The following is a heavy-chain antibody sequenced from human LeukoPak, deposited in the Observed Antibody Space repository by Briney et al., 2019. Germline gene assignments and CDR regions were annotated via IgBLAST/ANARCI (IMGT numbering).Heavy chain of an antibody. CDR2: MNPNSGNT. D-gene: IGHD3-3*01. CDR3: ARGCYDFWSGYSPFDY. J-gene: IGHJ4*02. CDR1: GYTFTSYD. Sequence: ASVKVSCKASGYTFTSYDISWVRQATGQGLEWMGWMNPNSGNTGYAQKFQGRVTMTRNTSISTAYMELSSLRSEDTAVYYCARGCYDFWSGYSPFDYWGQGTLVTVSS. V-gene: IGHV1-8*02.